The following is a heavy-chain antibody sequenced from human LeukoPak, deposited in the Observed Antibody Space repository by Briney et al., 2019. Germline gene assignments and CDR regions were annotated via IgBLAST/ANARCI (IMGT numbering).Heavy chain of an antibody. CDR1: GFTFSSYS. D-gene: IGHD3-10*01. V-gene: IGHV3-7*01. Sequence: GGSLTLSCVVSGFTFSSYSLIWVRQAPGKGLQWVANMKKDGSETNYVDSVKGRFTISRDNAKNSLYLQMNSLRAEDTAVYYCGRHRSGSGTYFIDYWGQGTLVSVSS. CDR3: GRHRSGSGTYFIDY. CDR2: MKKDGSET. J-gene: IGHJ4*02.